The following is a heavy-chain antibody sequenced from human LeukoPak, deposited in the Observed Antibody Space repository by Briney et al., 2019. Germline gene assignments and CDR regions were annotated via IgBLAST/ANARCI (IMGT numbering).Heavy chain of an antibody. D-gene: IGHD5-24*01. CDR2: IYYSGST. J-gene: IGHJ4*02. Sequence: SETLSLTCAVSGGSITSGDYSWSWIRQPPGKGLEWIGYIYYSGSTNYNPSLKSRVTISVDTSKNQFSLKLSSVTAADTAVYYCARLRADYFDYWGQGTLVTVSS. CDR1: GGSITSGDYS. V-gene: IGHV4-61*08. CDR3: ARLRADYFDY.